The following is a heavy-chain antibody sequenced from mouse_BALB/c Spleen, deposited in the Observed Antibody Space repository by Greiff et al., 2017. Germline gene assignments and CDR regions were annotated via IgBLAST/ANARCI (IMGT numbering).Heavy chain of an antibody. CDR2: INPYNDGT. D-gene: IGHD2-4*01. CDR1: GYTFTSYV. CDR3: ARYYDYDPYYFDY. Sequence: VQLQQSGPELVKPGASVKMSCKASGYTFTSYVMHWVKQKPGQGLEWIGYINPYNDGTKYNEKFKGKATLTSDKSSSTAYMELSSLTSEDSAVYYCARYYDYDPYYFDYWGQGTTLTVSS. J-gene: IGHJ2*01. V-gene: IGHV1-14*01.